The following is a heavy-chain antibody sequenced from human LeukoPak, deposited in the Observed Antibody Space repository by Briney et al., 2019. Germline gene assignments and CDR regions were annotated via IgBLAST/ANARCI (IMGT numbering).Heavy chain of an antibody. V-gene: IGHV3-7*01. CDR1: GFTFSKYW. CDR3: ARNREYYYYMDV. Sequence: PGGSLRLSCAASGFTFSKYWMSWVRQAPGKGLEWVANIKQDGSERYYVDSVKGRFTISRDNAKNSLSLQMNSLRVEDTAVYYCARNREYYYYMDVWGKGTTVTVSS. D-gene: IGHD1-26*01. J-gene: IGHJ6*03. CDR2: IKQDGSER.